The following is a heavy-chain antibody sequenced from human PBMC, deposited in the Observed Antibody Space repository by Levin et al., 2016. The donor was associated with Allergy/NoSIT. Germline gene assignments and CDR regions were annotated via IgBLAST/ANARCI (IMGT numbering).Heavy chain of an antibody. CDR2: ISYDGSNK. J-gene: IGHJ6*02. D-gene: IGHD6-13*01. V-gene: IGHV3-30*04. CDR1: GFTFSSYA. CDR3: ARDKTSSSWYAYYYYGMDV. Sequence: GESLKISCAASGFTFSSYAMHWVRQAPGKGLEWVAVISYDGSNKYYADSVKSRFTISRDNSKNTLYLQMNSLRAEDTAVYYCARDKTSSSWYAYYYYGMDVWGQGTTVTVSS.